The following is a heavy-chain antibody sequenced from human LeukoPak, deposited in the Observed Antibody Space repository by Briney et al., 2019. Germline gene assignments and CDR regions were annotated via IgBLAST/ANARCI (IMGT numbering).Heavy chain of an antibody. CDR1: GFTFSSYS. D-gene: IGHD2-2*02. CDR2: IWYDGSNK. V-gene: IGHV3-33*06. CDR3: AKESGRYCSSTSCYTFDY. Sequence: GRSLRLSCAASGFTFSSYSMHWVRQAPGKGLEWVAVIWYDGSNKYYADSVKGRFTISRDNSKNTLYLQMNSLRAEDTAVYYCAKESGRYCSSTSCYTFDYWGQGTLVTVSS. J-gene: IGHJ4*02.